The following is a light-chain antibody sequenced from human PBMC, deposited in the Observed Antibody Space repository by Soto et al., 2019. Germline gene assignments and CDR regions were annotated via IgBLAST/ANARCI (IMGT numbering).Light chain of an antibody. V-gene: IGKV3-20*01. CDR2: NTS. Sequence: EIVLTQTPGTLSLSPGEGDTVSCRVSQSINSKSLVWYQRKFGQAPRLLIYNTSSRATGIPDRFSGSGSGTDFTLTISRLEPEDFAVYYCQQYGSSPTTFAQGTRLEIK. CDR1: QSINSKS. J-gene: IGKJ5*01. CDR3: QQYGSSPTT.